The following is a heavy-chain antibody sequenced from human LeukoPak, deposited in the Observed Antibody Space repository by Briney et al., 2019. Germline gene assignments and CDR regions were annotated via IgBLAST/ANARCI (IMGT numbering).Heavy chain of an antibody. Sequence: GGSLRLSCAASGFTVSSNYMSWVRQAPGKGLQWVSVIYTGGTTYYADSVKGRFTISRDKSKNTLYLQMNSLRVEDTAVYFCARGVAGPHEFDYWGQATLVTVSS. CDR1: GFTVSSNY. D-gene: IGHD6-19*01. V-gene: IGHV3-53*01. CDR3: ARGVAGPHEFDY. J-gene: IGHJ4*02. CDR2: IYTGGTT.